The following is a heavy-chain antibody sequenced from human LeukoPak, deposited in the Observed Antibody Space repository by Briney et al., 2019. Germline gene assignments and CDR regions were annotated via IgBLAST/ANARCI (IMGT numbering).Heavy chain of an antibody. Sequence: GGSLRLSYAASGFTFDDYAMHWVRQAPGKGLEWVSGISWNSGSIGYADSVKGRFTISRDNAKNSLYLQMNSLRAEDTALYYCAKETPLEYSSSLGAFDIWGQGTMVTVSS. D-gene: IGHD6-6*01. CDR3: AKETPLEYSSSLGAFDI. CDR2: ISWNSGSI. CDR1: GFTFDDYA. J-gene: IGHJ3*02. V-gene: IGHV3-9*01.